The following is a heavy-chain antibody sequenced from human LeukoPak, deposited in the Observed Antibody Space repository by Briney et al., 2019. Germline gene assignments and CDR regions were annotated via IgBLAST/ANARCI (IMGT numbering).Heavy chain of an antibody. CDR3: ARLIVGSSSTGWFDP. CDR1: GYTFTSYW. CDR2: IYPGDSDT. J-gene: IGHJ5*02. D-gene: IGHD6-6*01. V-gene: IGHV5-51*01. Sequence: GESLKISCQSSGYTFTSYWIGWVRQMPGKGLQWMGIIYPGDSDTTYSPSFQGQVTISADKSISTAYLQWSSLKASDTAIYYCARLIVGSSSTGWFDPWGRGTLVTVSS.